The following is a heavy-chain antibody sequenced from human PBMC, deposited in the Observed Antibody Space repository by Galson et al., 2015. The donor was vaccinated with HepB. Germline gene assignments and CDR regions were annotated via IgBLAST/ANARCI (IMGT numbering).Heavy chain of an antibody. CDR2: IYWDGDK. CDR3: GLRAQYYDGSGVLAY. D-gene: IGHD3-22*01. J-gene: IGHJ4*02. V-gene: IGHV2-5*02. Sequence: PALVKPTQTLTLTCTFSGFSLTSHGVGVGWTRQPPGKALEWLALIYWDGDKRYSPSLENRITITKDTSKNEVVLTMTNMDPGDTATYYCGLRAQYYDGSGVLAYWGQGTLVTVSS. CDR1: GFSLTSHGVG.